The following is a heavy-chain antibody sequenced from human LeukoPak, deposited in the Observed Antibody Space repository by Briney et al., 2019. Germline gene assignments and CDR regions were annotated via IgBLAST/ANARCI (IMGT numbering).Heavy chain of an antibody. Sequence: SETLSLTCAVSGYSISSAYYWGWIRQPPGKGLAWIGNIYHSGSTYYNPSLKSRVTISVDTSKNQFSLKLSSVTAADTAVYYCARVLRYYGSGSYSGNWFDPWGQGTLVTVSS. CDR1: GYSISSAYY. CDR2: IYHSGST. CDR3: ARVLRYYGSGSYSGNWFDP. D-gene: IGHD3-10*01. J-gene: IGHJ5*02. V-gene: IGHV4-38-2*01.